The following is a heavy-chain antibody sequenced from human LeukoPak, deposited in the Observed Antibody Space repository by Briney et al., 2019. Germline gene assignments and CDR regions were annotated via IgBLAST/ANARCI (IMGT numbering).Heavy chain of an antibody. V-gene: IGHV3-15*01. J-gene: IGHJ4*02. CDR1: GFTFSNAL. CDR3: TTDPVGVALDY. D-gene: IGHD1-26*01. Sequence: KTGGSLRLSCATSGFTFSNALMSWVRQAPGKGLEWVGRIKTKTDDGTTDYAAPVNGRFTISRDDSKSTLYLQMNSLKTEDTAVYYCTTDPVGVALDYWGQGTLVTVSS. CDR2: IKTKTDDGTT.